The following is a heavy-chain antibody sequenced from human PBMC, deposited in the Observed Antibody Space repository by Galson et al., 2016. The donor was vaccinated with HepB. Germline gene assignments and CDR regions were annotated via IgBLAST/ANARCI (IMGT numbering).Heavy chain of an antibody. D-gene: IGHD6-19*01. CDR1: GDSVSSNSAA. CDR3: ARDGVAVAGTGFDY. V-gene: IGHV6-1*01. CDR2: TYYRSKWYN. Sequence: CAISGDSVSSNSAAWNWIRQSPSRGLEWLGRTYYRSKWYNDYAVSVKSRITINPDTSKNQFSLQLNSVTPEDTAVYYCARDGVAVAGTGFDYWGQGTLVTVSS. J-gene: IGHJ4*02.